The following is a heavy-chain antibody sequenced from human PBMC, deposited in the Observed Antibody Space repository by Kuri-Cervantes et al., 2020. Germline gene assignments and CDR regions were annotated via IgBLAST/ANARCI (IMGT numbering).Heavy chain of an antibody. J-gene: IGHJ6*02. CDR3: ARGHYYYGMDV. V-gene: IGHV3-21*01. CDR2: ISSSSSYI. Sequence: GESLKISCAASGFTFSSYSMNWVRQAPGKGLEWVSSISSSSSYIYYADSVKGRFTISRDNAKNSLYLQMNSLRAEDTAVYYCARGHYYYGMDVWGQGTTGTVSS. CDR1: GFTFSSYS.